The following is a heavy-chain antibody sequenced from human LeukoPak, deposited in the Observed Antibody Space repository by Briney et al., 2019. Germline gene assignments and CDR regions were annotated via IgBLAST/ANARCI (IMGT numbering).Heavy chain of an antibody. CDR1: GFTFSSYA. V-gene: IGHV3-53*01. CDR2: IYSGGST. J-gene: IGHJ6*03. CDR3: ARGPEVFGVAMFYYYYYMDV. Sequence: GGSLRLSCAASGFTFSSYAMSWVRQAPGKGLEWVSVIYSGGSTYYADSVKGRFTISRDNSKNTLYLQMNSLRAEDTAVYYCARGPEVFGVAMFYYYYYMDVWGKGTTVTVSS. D-gene: IGHD3-3*01.